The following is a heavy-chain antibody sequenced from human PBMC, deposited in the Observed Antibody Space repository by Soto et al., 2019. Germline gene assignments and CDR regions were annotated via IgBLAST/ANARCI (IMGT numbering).Heavy chain of an antibody. V-gene: IGHV1-2*02. D-gene: IGHD3-22*01. CDR1: GYTFTGYY. CDR3: ARGSHYYDSGDFDY. J-gene: IGHJ4*02. Sequence: RASLKVSCKASGYTFTGYYMHWVRQAPGQGLEWMRWINPNSGGTNYAQKFQGRVTMTRDTSISTAYMELSRLRSDDTAVYYCARGSHYYDSGDFDYWGQGTLVTVSS. CDR2: INPNSGGT.